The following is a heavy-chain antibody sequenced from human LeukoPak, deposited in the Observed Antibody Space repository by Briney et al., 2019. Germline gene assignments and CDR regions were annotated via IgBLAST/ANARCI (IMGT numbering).Heavy chain of an antibody. J-gene: IGHJ3*02. CDR1: GFTFSSYA. D-gene: IGHD1-26*01. Sequence: QAGGSLRLSCAASGFTFSSYAMSWVRQAPGQGLEWVSAISGSGGSTYYADSVKGRFTISRDNSKNTLYLQMNSLRAEDTAVYYCAKDPYLQEWELKAVDAFDIWGQGTMVTVSS. CDR3: AKDPYLQEWELKAVDAFDI. CDR2: ISGSGGST. V-gene: IGHV3-23*01.